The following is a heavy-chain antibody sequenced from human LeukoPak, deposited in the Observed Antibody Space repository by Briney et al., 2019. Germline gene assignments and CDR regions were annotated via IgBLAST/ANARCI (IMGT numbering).Heavy chain of an antibody. CDR2: ISGSGGST. J-gene: IGHJ4*02. V-gene: IGHV3-23*01. D-gene: IGHD1-26*01. CDR1: GFTFSSYA. Sequence: GGSLRLSCAASGFTFSSYAMSWVRQAPGKGLEWVSAISGSGGSTYYAGSVKGRFTISRDNSKNTLYLQMNSLRAEDTAVYYCAKSRNVWELLPFDYWGQGTLVTVSS. CDR3: AKSRNVWELLPFDY.